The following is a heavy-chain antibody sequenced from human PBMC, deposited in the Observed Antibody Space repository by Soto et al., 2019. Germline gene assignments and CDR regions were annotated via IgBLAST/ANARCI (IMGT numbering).Heavy chain of an antibody. J-gene: IGHJ5*01. CDR3: TRAYGAETFDF. Sequence: ASVKVSCKASGYTFTGYYMHWVRQAPGQGLGWMGWMNPNSGNTGYAQNFRGRVTRTQNTAIGTAYMELSSLRSDDTATYYCTRAYGAETFDFWGQGTRVTVSS. CDR1: GYTFTGYY. D-gene: IGHD3-10*01. CDR2: MNPNSGNT. V-gene: IGHV1-8*02.